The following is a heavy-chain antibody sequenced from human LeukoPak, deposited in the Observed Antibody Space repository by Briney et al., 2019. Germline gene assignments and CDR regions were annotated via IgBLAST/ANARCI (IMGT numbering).Heavy chain of an antibody. CDR2: ISGSGGST. CDR1: GITFSSYA. Sequence: GGSLRLSCAASGITFSSYAMSWVRQAPGKGLEVSAISGSGGSTYYADSVKGRFTISRDNSKNTLYLQMNSLRAEDTAVYYCAKNPSWGRYCSGGSCFLYGMDVWGQGTTVTVSS. CDR3: AKNPSWGRYCSGGSCFLYGMDV. J-gene: IGHJ6*02. V-gene: IGHV3-23*01. D-gene: IGHD2-15*01.